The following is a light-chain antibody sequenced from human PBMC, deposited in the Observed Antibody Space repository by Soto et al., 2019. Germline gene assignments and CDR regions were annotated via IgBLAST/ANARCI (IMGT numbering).Light chain of an antibody. CDR3: QQYDNLPRT. CDR1: QDISNY. V-gene: IGKV1-33*01. J-gene: IGKJ3*01. Sequence: DIQMTQSPSSLSASVGDRVTITCQASQDISNYLNWYQQKPGKAPKLLIYDASNLETGVPSRFSGSGSGTDFTFTISSLQPEDIATYYCQQYDNLPRTLGPGTKVDI. CDR2: DAS.